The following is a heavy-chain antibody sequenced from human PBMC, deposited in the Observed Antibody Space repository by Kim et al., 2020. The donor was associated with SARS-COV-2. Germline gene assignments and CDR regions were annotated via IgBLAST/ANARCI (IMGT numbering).Heavy chain of an antibody. V-gene: IGHV1-69*04. Sequence: SVKVSCKASGGTFSSYAISWVRQAPGQGLEWMGRIIPILGIANYAQKFQGRVTITADKSTSTAYMELSSLRSEDTAVYYCARDLAKTQRAPAHTYYYYYGMDVWGQGTTVTVSS. J-gene: IGHJ6*02. CDR1: GGTFSSYA. D-gene: IGHD1-1*01. CDR2: IIPILGIA. CDR3: ARDLAKTQRAPAHTYYYYYGMDV.